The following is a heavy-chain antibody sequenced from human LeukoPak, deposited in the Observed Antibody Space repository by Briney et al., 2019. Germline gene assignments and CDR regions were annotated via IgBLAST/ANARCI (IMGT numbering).Heavy chain of an antibody. CDR2: ISYDGSNK. Sequence: PGRSLRLTCAASGFTFSSYGMHWVRQAPGKGLEWVAVISYDGSNKYYADSVKGRFTISRDNSKNTLYLQMNSLRAEDTAVYYCAKDLSRGRFLDDDYWGQGTLVTVSS. CDR1: GFTFSSYG. V-gene: IGHV3-30*18. D-gene: IGHD3-3*01. J-gene: IGHJ4*02. CDR3: AKDLSRGRFLDDDY.